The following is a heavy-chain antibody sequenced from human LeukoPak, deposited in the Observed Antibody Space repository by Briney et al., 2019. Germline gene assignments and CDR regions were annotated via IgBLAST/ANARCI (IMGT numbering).Heavy chain of an antibody. J-gene: IGHJ6*02. V-gene: IGHV5-10-1*01. CDR3: ARHDNVDYYFGMDV. D-gene: IGHD3-22*01. CDR1: GNTFSSQW. Sequence: PGGSLRLSCKGSGNTFSSQWISWVRQMPGKGLEWMGRIDPSDSYTNYSPSFQGRVTISADVSINTAYLQWNSLQASDTAMYFCARHDNVDYYFGMDVWGQGTTVTVSS. CDR2: IDPSDSYT.